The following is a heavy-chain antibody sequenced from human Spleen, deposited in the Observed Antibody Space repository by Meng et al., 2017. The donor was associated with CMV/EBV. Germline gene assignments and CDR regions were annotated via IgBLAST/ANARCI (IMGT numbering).Heavy chain of an antibody. CDR3: ARDTYGSDTPGVNFDY. J-gene: IGHJ4*02. V-gene: IGHV3-48*04. D-gene: IGHD3-10*01. CDR2: ISSSSSTI. Sequence: GGSLRLSCAASGFTFSSYSMNWVRQAPGKGLEWVSYISSSSSTIYYADSVKGRFTISRDNAKNSLFLQMDGLRAEDTAVYYCARDTYGSDTPGVNFDYWGQGTLVTVSS. CDR1: GFTFSSYS.